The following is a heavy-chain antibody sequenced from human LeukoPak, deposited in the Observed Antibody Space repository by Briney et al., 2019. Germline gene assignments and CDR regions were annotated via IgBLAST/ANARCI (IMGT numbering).Heavy chain of an antibody. CDR3: ARHYVKRGYSYAPDVFDI. Sequence: SETLSLTCAVSVYSISSGNYWGWIRQPPGKGLEWIGSIYHGGSSYYNPSLKSRVTMSIDTSKNQFSLKLSSVTAADTAVYYCARHYVKRGYSYAPDVFDIWGQGTMVTVSS. CDR2: IYHGGSS. J-gene: IGHJ3*02. CDR1: VYSISSGNY. V-gene: IGHV4-38-2*01. D-gene: IGHD5-18*01.